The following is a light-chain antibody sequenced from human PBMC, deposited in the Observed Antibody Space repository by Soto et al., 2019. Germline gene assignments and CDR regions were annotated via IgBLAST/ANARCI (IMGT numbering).Light chain of an antibody. CDR1: QGVSAY. J-gene: IGKJ2*01. CDR2: AAS. Sequence: DIQMTQSPSSLSASVGDRVTITCRASQGVSAYLLWYQQRQGRAPKLLIYAASNLVSGVPSRFSDRGSGPNFTLTISRLQREDFATYYCQQSYRTPHTFGQGTKLETK. V-gene: IGKV1-39*01. CDR3: QQSYRTPHT.